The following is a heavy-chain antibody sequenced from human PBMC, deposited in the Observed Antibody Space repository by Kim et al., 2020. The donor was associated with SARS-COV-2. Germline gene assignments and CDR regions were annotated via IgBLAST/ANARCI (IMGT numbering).Heavy chain of an antibody. CDR3: VKSPGIAVAGGY. Sequence: YYADSVKGRFTISRDNSKNTLYFQMSSLRAEDTAVYYCVKSPGIAVAGGYWGQGTLVTVSS. J-gene: IGHJ4*02. D-gene: IGHD6-19*01. V-gene: IGHV3-64*05.